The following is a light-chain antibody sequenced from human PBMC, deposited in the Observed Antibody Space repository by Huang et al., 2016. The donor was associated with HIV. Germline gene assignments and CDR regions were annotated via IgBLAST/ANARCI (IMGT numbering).Light chain of an antibody. V-gene: IGKV3-11*01. CDR3: QQRSTWPRSIT. CDR2: DAS. J-gene: IGKJ5*01. CDR1: QNINDF. Sequence: EIVLTQSPATISLSPGERATVSCRASQNINDFLAWYQQTPGQPPRLLIYDASTRACGIPARFSGNGSGTDFTLMISSLEPEDFAVYYCQQRSTWPRSITFGQGTRLEI.